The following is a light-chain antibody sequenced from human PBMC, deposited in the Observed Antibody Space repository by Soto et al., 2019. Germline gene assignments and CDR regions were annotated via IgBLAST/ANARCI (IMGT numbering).Light chain of an antibody. CDR3: VSYTSSTTYV. J-gene: IGLJ1*01. Sequence: QSVLTQPASVSGSPGQSITISRTGTSSDVGGYDYVSWYQQHPGKPPKLIIYDVANRPSGVSNRFSGSKSGSTASLIISRLQTEDEADYYCVSYTSSTTYVFGTGTKVTVL. V-gene: IGLV2-14*03. CDR2: DVA. CDR1: SSDVGGYDY.